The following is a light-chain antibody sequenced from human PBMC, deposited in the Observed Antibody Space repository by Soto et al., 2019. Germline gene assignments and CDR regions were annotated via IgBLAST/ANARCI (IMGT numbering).Light chain of an antibody. CDR1: TGTVTSGHY. V-gene: IGLV7-46*01. Sequence: QTVVTQEPSLTVSPGGTVTLTCGSSTGTVTSGHYPYWFQQKPGQAPRTLIYDTSNRQSWTPARFSGSLLGGKAALTLSGAQPEDEADYYCLIHYGDARVFGGGTKLTVL. CDR2: DTS. J-gene: IGLJ2*01. CDR3: LIHYGDARV.